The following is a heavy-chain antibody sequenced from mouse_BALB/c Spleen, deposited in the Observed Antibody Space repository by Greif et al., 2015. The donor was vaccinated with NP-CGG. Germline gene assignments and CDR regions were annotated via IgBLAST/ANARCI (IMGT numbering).Heavy chain of an antibody. CDR3: AREDYGARYFDV. J-gene: IGHJ1*01. CDR2: IYPGDGDT. CDR1: GYAFSSYW. D-gene: IGHD1-1*01. V-gene: IGHV1-80*01. Sequence: VQLVESGAELVRPGSSVKISCKASGYAFSSYWMNWVKQRPGQGLEWIGQIYPGDGDTNYNGKFKGKATLTADKSSSTAYMQLRSLTSEDAAVYFYAREDYGARYFDVWGAGTTVTVSS.